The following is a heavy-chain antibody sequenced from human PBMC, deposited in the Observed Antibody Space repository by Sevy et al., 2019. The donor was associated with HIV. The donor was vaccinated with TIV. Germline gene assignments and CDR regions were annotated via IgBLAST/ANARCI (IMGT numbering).Heavy chain of an antibody. CDR1: GFTFNIYN. Sequence: GGSLRLSCAASGFTFNIYNMNWVRQAPGKGLEWVSSISSSSSYIYYADSVKGRFTISRDNANNSLYLQMNSLRAEDTAVYHCARAPYARGTYWSFDYWGQGTLVTVSS. J-gene: IGHJ4*02. CDR3: ARAPYARGTYWSFDY. V-gene: IGHV3-21*01. D-gene: IGHD3-10*01. CDR2: ISSSSSYI.